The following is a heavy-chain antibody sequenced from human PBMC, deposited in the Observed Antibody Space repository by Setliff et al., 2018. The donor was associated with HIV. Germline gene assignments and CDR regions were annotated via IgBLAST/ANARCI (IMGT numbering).Heavy chain of an antibody. Sequence: TLVNPTRTLTLTCTFSGFSLTTSGIRVTWVRQPPGKALEWLARIDWEDDKFYSTSLKTRLTISKDTSKNQVVLTMTNMGPLDTATYFCARTYGSASKLDYWGPGTLVTVSS. CDR3: ARTYGSASKLDY. CDR1: GFSLTTSGIR. J-gene: IGHJ4*02. D-gene: IGHD3-10*01. V-gene: IGHV2-70*04. CDR2: IDWEDDK.